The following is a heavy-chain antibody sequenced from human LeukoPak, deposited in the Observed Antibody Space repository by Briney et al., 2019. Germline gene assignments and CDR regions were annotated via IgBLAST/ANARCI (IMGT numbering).Heavy chain of an antibody. V-gene: IGHV4-30-4*01. Sequence: KTSETLSLTCTVSGGSISSGDYYWSWIRQPPGKGLEWIGYIYYSGSTYYNPSLKSRVTISVDTSKNQFSLKLSSVTAADTAVYYCARVSSTYRDFDYWGQGTLVTVSS. D-gene: IGHD2-2*01. CDR1: GGSISSGDYY. J-gene: IGHJ4*02. CDR2: IYYSGST. CDR3: ARVSSTYRDFDY.